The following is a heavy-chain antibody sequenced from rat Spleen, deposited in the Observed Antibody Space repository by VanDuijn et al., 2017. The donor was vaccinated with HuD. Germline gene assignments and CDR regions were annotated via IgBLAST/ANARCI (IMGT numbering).Heavy chain of an antibody. D-gene: IGHD1-6*01. Sequence: QVQLKESGPGLVQPTQTLSLTCTVSGLSLTSNTLPWVRHPPGKGLEWMGGIWGNGNTDYNSVLKSRLSISRDTSKSQVFLKMNSLQTEDTAIYYCTREVYTTDYYYGWFTHWGQGTLVTVSS. CDR3: TREVYTTDYYYGWFTH. J-gene: IGHJ3*01. V-gene: IGHV2-1*01. CDR1: GLSLTSNT. CDR2: IWGNGNT.